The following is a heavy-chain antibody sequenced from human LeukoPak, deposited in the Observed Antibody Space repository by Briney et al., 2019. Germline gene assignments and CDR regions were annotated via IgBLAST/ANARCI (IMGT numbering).Heavy chain of an antibody. CDR3: ARENRNYYDSSGYESDAFDI. V-gene: IGHV3-30*03. Sequence: PGGSLRLSCAASGFTFSSFGMHWVRQAPGEGLEWVAVISKDGSNKYYADSVKGRFTISRDNSKNTLYLQMNSLRAEDTAVYYCARENRNYYDSSGYESDAFDIWGQGTMVTVSS. D-gene: IGHD3-22*01. CDR2: ISKDGSNK. J-gene: IGHJ3*02. CDR1: GFTFSSFG.